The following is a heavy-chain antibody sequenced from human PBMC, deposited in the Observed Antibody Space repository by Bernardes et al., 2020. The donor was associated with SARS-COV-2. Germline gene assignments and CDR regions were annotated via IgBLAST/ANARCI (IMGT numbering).Heavy chain of an antibody. CDR3: ARGAYEYGSGSLFDT. D-gene: IGHD3-10*01. CDR2: VTHSGST. V-gene: IGHV4-34*01. Sequence: SETLSLTCAVYGGSFSDFYWSWIRQPPGKGPEWNGEVTHSGSTNYNPSLKNRVTISLDKSKNQFSLRLNSATTADTAIYYCARGAYEYGSGSLFDTWGQGTLVTVSS. J-gene: IGHJ4*02. CDR1: GGSFSDFY.